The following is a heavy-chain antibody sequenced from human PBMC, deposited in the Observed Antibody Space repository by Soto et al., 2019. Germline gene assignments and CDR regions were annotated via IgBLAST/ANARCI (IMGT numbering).Heavy chain of an antibody. V-gene: IGHV3-23*01. CDR1: GFTFSSYA. CDR3: AKAPSHCSGGNCYSTGIGD. CDR2: ISGSGGPT. Sequence: EVQLLESGGGLVQPGGSLRLSCAPSGFTFSSYAMSWVRQAPGKGLEWVSAISGSGGPTYYADSAKGRFTISRDNSKNTLYLQMNSLRAEDTAVYYCAKAPSHCSGGNCYSTGIGDWGQGTLVTVSS. J-gene: IGHJ4*02. D-gene: IGHD2-15*01.